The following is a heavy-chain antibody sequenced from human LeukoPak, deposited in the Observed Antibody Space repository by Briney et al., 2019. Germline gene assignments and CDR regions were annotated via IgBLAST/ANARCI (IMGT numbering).Heavy chain of an antibody. CDR1: GFIFSNYA. Sequence: GGSLRLSCAASGFIFSNYALAWVRQAPGKGLEWVSGISRIGGSTHYADSVRGRFTISRDNSKSTLSLQMNSLRAEDTAIYYCATYRQVLLPFESWGQGTLVTVSS. CDR3: ATYRQVLLPFES. J-gene: IGHJ4*02. D-gene: IGHD2-8*02. CDR2: ISRIGGST. V-gene: IGHV3-23*01.